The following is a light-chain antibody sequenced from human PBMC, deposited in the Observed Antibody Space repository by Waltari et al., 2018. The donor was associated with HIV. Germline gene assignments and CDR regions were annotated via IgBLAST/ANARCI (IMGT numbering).Light chain of an antibody. Sequence: QSALTQPASVSGSPGQSITMSCTGTSSDVGSYNLVSWYQQHPGKAPKLMIYEVSKRPSGVSYRFSGSKSGNTASLTISGLQAEDEADYYCCSYAGSSTWVFGGGTKLTVL. J-gene: IGLJ3*02. CDR2: EVS. CDR3: CSYAGSSTWV. CDR1: SSDVGSYNL. V-gene: IGLV2-23*02.